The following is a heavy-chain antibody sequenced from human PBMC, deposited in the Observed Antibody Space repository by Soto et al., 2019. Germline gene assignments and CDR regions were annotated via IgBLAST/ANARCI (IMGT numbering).Heavy chain of an antibody. D-gene: IGHD5-18*01. CDR2: INPNSGGT. CDR1: GYSFTCYY. Sequence: XSVKVSCKASGYSFTCYYMHWVRQAPGQGLEWMGWINPNSGGTNYAQKFQGRVTMTRDTSISTAYMELSRLRSDDTAVYYCARDGDGYSYGYVYYYYGMDVWGQGTTVTVSS. CDR3: ARDGDGYSYGYVYYYYGMDV. J-gene: IGHJ6*02. V-gene: IGHV1-2*02.